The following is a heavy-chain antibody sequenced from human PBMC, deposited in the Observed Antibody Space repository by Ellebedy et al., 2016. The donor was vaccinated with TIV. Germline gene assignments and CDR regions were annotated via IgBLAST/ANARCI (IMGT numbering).Heavy chain of an antibody. V-gene: IGHV3-30*03. J-gene: IGHJ4*02. CDR2: ISDDGINK. CDR1: ESTFSSYG. D-gene: IGHD7-27*01. Sequence: GESLKISCEASESTFSSYGMSWVRQAPGKGLEWVALISDDGINKDYADSVKGRFTISRDNSKDTVYLQLSGLRVNDTAVYYCARDILYSQTWGMLDYWGLGTLVTVSS. CDR3: ARDILYSQTWGMLDY.